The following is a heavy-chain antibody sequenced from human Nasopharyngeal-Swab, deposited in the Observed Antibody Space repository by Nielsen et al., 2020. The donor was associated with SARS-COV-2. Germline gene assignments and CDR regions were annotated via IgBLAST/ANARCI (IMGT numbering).Heavy chain of an antibody. J-gene: IGHJ4*02. CDR3: ARAPFDY. Sequence: GESLKISCAASGFTFSSYGMNWVRQAPGKGLEWVSSISSSSSYIYYADSVKGRFTISRDNAKNSLYLQMNSLRAEDTAVYYCARAPFDYWGQGTLVTVSS. CDR1: GFTFSSYG. V-gene: IGHV3-21*01. CDR2: ISSSSSYI.